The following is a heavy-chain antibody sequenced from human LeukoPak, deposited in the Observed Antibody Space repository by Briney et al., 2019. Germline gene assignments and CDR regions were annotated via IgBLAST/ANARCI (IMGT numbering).Heavy chain of an antibody. Sequence: NTSETLSLTCSVSGDSISIGDYRWSWIRQSPGKGLEWIGYIYYIGTAYYNPSLRSRVALSADTSKNQFSLKLNSVTVADSAVYYCARASYYAHDLDYWGQGTLVTVSS. D-gene: IGHD3-3*01. CDR3: ARASYYAHDLDY. V-gene: IGHV4-30-4*01. CDR2: IYYIGTA. CDR1: GDSISIGDYR. J-gene: IGHJ4*02.